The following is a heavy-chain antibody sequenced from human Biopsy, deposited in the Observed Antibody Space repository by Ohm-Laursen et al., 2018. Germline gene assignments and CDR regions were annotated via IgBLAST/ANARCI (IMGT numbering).Heavy chain of an antibody. J-gene: IGHJ3*01. D-gene: IGHD3-16*01. CDR3: ARDIMNRIAGLVARSDVFDV. CDR2: ISPNSGGT. V-gene: IGHV1-2*02. CDR1: GYAVNDYF. Sequence: GSSVKVSCKGSGYAVNDYFLHWLRQAPGQGPEWMGWISPNSGGTNYAQKFQGRVTTTTDTSNSTVYLELRRLISDDAAVYYCARDIMNRIAGLVARSDVFDVWGQGTLVTVSS.